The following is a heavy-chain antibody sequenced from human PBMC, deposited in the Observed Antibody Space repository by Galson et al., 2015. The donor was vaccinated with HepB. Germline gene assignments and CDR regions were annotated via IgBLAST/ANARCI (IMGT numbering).Heavy chain of an antibody. D-gene: IGHD5-24*01. CDR2: IYPGDSQT. CDR3: ARLRGHDAYIGVYGMDV. CDR1: GYSFTSHW. Sequence: QSGAEVKKPGESLKISCKASGYSFTSHWIGWVRQMPGKGLEWMGVIYPGDSQTTYSPSFEGQVTISADRSITTAYLQWNGLKASDSAVYYCARLRGHDAYIGVYGMDVWGLGTTVTVSS. V-gene: IGHV5-51*01. J-gene: IGHJ6*02.